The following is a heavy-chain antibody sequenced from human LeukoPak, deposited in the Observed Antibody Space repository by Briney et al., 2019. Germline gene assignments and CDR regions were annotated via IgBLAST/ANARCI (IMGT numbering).Heavy chain of an antibody. CDR2: IKQDGSET. CDR3: ARGGGWVQLLCHY. V-gene: IGHV3-7*01. D-gene: IGHD2-2*01. Sequence: GGSLRLSCAASGFSLGDYWMNWVRQAPGKGLEWLATIKQDGSETHYVDSVKGRLSISRDNAKNSLYLQINSLRAEDTAVYYCARGGGWVQLLCHYWGQGTLVTVSS. CDR1: GFSLGDYW. J-gene: IGHJ4*02.